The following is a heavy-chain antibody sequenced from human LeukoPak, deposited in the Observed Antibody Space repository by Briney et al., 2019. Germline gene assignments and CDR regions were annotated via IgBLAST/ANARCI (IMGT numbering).Heavy chain of an antibody. CDR2: INHSGST. CDR3: ARKDYYGSYV. J-gene: IGHJ6*02. CDR1: GGSFSGYY. Sequence: SETLSLTCAVYGGSFSGYYWSWIRQPPGKGLEWIGEINHSGSTNYNPSLKSRVIISVDTSKNQFSLKLSPVTAADTAVYYCARKDYYGSYVWGQGTTVTVSS. D-gene: IGHD3-10*01. V-gene: IGHV4-34*01.